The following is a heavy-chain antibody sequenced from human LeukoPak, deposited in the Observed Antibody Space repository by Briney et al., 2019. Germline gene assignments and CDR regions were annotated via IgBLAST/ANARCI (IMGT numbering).Heavy chain of an antibody. J-gene: IGHJ3*02. CDR3: ARAPTRWPRAFDI. V-gene: IGHV4-30-4*01. CDR2: IFYSGST. CDR1: GGSISSGDYY. D-gene: IGHD2-15*01. Sequence: PSETLSLTCTVSGGSISSGDYYWSWIRLPPGKGMEAIGYIFYSGSTYYNPSLRSRDTISVDTSKNQFSLKLSSVTAADTAVYYCARAPTRWPRAFDIWGQGTMVTVSS.